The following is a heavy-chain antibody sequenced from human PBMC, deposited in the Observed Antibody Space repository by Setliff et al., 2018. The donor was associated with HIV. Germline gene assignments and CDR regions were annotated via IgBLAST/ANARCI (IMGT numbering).Heavy chain of an antibody. Sequence: GESLKISCKGFGYSFSNYWIGWVRQMSGKGLEWMGIVYPDDSDIRYSPSFQGQVTISVDKSISTAYLQWASLKTSDTAIYHCARAAVGYCNAGSCYTTEFFQHWGQGTLVTVSS. J-gene: IGHJ1*01. V-gene: IGHV5-51*01. CDR1: GYSFSNYW. CDR2: VYPDDSDI. D-gene: IGHD2-15*01. CDR3: ARAAVGYCNAGSCYTTEFFQH.